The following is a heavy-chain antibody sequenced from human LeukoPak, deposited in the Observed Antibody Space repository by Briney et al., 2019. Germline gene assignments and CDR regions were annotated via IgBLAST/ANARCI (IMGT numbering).Heavy chain of an antibody. Sequence: PGGSLRLSCAASGFTFNNYGMHWVRQAPGKGLEWVAFIRSDGSYKYYTDSVKGRFTISKDNSKNTLYLQMSSLRADDTAIYYCTKDPSGAAAVGTFDYWGQGTLVTVSS. CDR3: TKDPSGAAAVGTFDY. J-gene: IGHJ4*02. V-gene: IGHV3-30*02. CDR1: GFTFNNYG. D-gene: IGHD6-13*01. CDR2: IRSDGSYK.